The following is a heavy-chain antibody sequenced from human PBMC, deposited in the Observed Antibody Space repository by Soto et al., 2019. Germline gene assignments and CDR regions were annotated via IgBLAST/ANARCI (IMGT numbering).Heavy chain of an antibody. V-gene: IGHV3-74*01. CDR1: GFTFSSYW. CDR2: INSDGSST. Sequence: GGSLRLSCAASGFTFSSYWMHWVRQAPGKGLVWVSRINSDGSSTSYADSVKGRFTISRDNAKNTLYLQMNSLRAEDTAVYYCARVWYDYIWVRQGYYYYYYMDVWGKGTTVTVSS. J-gene: IGHJ6*03. D-gene: IGHD3-16*01. CDR3: ARVWYDYIWVRQGYYYYYYMDV.